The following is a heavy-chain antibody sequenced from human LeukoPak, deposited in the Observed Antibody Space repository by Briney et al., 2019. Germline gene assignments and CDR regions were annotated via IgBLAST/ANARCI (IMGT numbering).Heavy chain of an antibody. CDR1: GGSFSGYY. V-gene: IGHV4-34*01. J-gene: IGHJ6*03. Sequence: SETLSLTCAVYGGSFSGYYWSWIRQPPGRGLEWIGEISHSGSTNYNPSLKSRVTISLYTSKNQFSLKLSSVTAADTAVYYCARTDVWPETTLYYMDVWGKGTTVTVSS. CDR3: ARTDVWPETTLYYMDV. CDR2: ISHSGST. D-gene: IGHD1-14*01.